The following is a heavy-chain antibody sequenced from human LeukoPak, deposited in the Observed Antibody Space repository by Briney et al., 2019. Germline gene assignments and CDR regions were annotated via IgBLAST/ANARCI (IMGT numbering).Heavy chain of an antibody. J-gene: IGHJ6*02. CDR1: GFTFSSYE. Sequence: GGSLRLSCAASGFTFSSYEMSWVRQAPGKGLEWVSYISSSGSTIYYADSVKGRFPIPRDNAKNSLYLKMNSLRAEDTAVYYCASGSNYDFWSGYPPGYGMDVWGQGTTVTVSS. CDR3: ASGSNYDFWSGYPPGYGMDV. CDR2: ISSSGSTI. V-gene: IGHV3-48*03. D-gene: IGHD3-3*01.